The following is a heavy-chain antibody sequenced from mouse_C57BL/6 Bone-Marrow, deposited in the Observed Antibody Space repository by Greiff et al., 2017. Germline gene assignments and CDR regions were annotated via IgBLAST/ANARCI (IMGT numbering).Heavy chain of an antibody. CDR1: GYTFTSYN. J-gene: IGHJ2*01. CDR2: IYPGNGDT. V-gene: IGHV1-12*01. CDR3: ESTMGRYDCDY. D-gene: IGHD1-1*02. Sequence: QVQLQQSGAELVRPGASVTMSCKASGYTFTSYNMHWVKQTPRQGLEWIGAIYPGNGDTSYNQKFKGKATLTVGKSYSTAYMQLSSLTSEDSAVYFCESTMGRYDCDYWGQGTTLTVSS.